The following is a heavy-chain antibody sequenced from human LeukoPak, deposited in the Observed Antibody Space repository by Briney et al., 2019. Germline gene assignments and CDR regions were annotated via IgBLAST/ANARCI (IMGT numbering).Heavy chain of an antibody. CDR3: AREGYSIVGAVPLDY. Sequence: GGSLRLSCAASGFTFSSYGMNWVRQAPGKGLEWVSSISSSSSYIYYADSVKGRFTISRDNAKNSLYLQMNSLRAEDTAVYYCAREGYSIVGAVPLDYWGQGTLVTVSS. V-gene: IGHV3-21*01. J-gene: IGHJ4*02. D-gene: IGHD1-26*01. CDR2: ISSSSSYI. CDR1: GFTFSSYG.